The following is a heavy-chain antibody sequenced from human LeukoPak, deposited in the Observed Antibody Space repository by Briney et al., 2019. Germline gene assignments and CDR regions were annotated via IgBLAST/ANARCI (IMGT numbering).Heavy chain of an antibody. CDR3: SRSLHDNILAGAMDV. CDR2: MNHTGTT. J-gene: IGHJ6*02. V-gene: IGHV4-34*01. Sequence: SETLSLTCAGFGGSFSGYYWSWLRQSPEKGLEWIGEMNHTGTTNYNPSLKSRVTVSVDTSKTQFSLKLRSVTAADTAVYCWSRSLHDNILAGAMDVCGEGNTVIVSS. CDR1: GGSFSGYY. D-gene: IGHD3-9*01.